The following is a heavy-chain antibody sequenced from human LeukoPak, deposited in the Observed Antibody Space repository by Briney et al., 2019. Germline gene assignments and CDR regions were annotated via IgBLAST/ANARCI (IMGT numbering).Heavy chain of an antibody. D-gene: IGHD4-17*01. CDR2: IYDSGNT. Sequence: SETLSLTCTVSGGSISSYYWSWIRQPPGKGLEWIGYIYDSGNTNYNPSLQSRVTISVDTSKNQFSLKLSSVTAADTAVYYCARVPADYGDFEYYFDYWGQGTLVTVSS. CDR1: GGSISSYY. CDR3: ARVPADYGDFEYYFDY. J-gene: IGHJ4*02. V-gene: IGHV4-59*01.